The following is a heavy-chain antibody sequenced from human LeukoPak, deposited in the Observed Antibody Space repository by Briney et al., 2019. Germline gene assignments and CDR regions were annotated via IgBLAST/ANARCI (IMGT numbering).Heavy chain of an antibody. CDR2: IYYSGST. CDR1: GGSISSSSYY. V-gene: IGHV4-39*01. CDR3: ARPYSSSWGDWDY. J-gene: IGHJ4*02. D-gene: IGHD6-6*01. Sequence: KPSETLSLTCTVSGGSISSSSYYWGWIRQPPGKGLEWIGSIYYSGSTYYNPSLKSRVTISVDTSKNQFSLKLGSVTAADTAVYYCARPYSSSWGDWDYWGQGTLVTVSS.